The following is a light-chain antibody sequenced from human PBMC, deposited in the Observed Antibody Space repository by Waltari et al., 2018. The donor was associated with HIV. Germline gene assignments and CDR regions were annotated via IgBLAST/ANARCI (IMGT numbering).Light chain of an antibody. V-gene: IGKV1-39*01. J-gene: IGKJ1*01. CDR1: QSISTY. CDR2: GAS. CDR3: QQSYHTPRT. Sequence: DIQMTQSPSSLSASVGDRVTITCRASQSISTYLTWYQQKPGKAPQVLIYGASSLQSGVPSRFSGSGSGTDFTLTIRSLQPEDFATYYCQQSYHTPRTFGQGTRVEIK.